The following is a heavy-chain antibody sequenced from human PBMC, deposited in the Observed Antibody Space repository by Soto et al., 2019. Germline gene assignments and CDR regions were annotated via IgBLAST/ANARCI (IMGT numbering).Heavy chain of an antibody. CDR3: ARLGDSGYYYYYMDV. Sequence: GESLKISCKGSGYSFTSYWIGWVRQMPGKGLEWMGIIYPGDSDTRYSPSFQGQVTISADKSISTAYLQWSSLKASDTAMYYCARLGDSGYYYYYMDVWGKGTTVTVSS. V-gene: IGHV5-51*01. CDR2: IYPGDSDT. D-gene: IGHD2-21*01. J-gene: IGHJ6*03. CDR1: GYSFTSYW.